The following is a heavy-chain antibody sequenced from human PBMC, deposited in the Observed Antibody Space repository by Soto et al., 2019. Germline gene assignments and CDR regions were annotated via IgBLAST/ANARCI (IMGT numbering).Heavy chain of an antibody. D-gene: IGHD2-2*01. V-gene: IGHV4-30-4*01. CDR1: GGSISSGDYY. CDR2: IYYSGST. Sequence: TSETLSLTCTVSGGSISSGDYYWSWIRQPPGKGLEWIGYIYYSGSTYYNPSLKSRVTISVDTSKNQFSLKLSSVTAADTAVYYCARIGPLRYCISTSCYEVGYNFGYWGQGTLVTVS. J-gene: IGHJ4*02. CDR3: ARIGPLRYCISTSCYEVGYNFGY.